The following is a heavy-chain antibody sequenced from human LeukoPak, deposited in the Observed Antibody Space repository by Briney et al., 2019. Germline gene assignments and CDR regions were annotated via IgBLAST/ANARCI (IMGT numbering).Heavy chain of an antibody. D-gene: IGHD3-3*01. Sequence: ASVKVSCKASGYTFTSYAMNWVRQAPGQGLEWMGWINTNTGNPTYAQGFTGRFVFSLDTSVSTAYLQISSLKAEDTAVYYCARVKGFTYYDFWSGHAFDPWGQGTLVTVSS. CDR3: ARVKGFTYYDFWSGHAFDP. CDR2: INTNTGNP. CDR1: GYTFTSYA. V-gene: IGHV7-4-1*02. J-gene: IGHJ5*02.